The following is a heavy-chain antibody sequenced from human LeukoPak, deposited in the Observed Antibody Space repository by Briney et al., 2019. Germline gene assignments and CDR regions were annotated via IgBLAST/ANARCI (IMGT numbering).Heavy chain of an antibody. Sequence: SETLSLTCAVYGGSLSGYYWSWIRQPPGKGLEWIGEINHSGSTNYNPSLKSRVTISVDTSKNQFSLKLSSVTAADTAVYYCARSEVWTTPSFDPWGQGTLVTVSS. J-gene: IGHJ5*02. D-gene: IGHD4-11*01. CDR3: ARSEVWTTPSFDP. CDR1: GGSLSGYY. CDR2: INHSGST. V-gene: IGHV4-34*01.